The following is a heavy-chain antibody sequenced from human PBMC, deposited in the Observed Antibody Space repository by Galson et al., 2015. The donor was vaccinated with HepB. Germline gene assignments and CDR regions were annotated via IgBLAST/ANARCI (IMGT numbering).Heavy chain of an antibody. D-gene: IGHD6-19*01. CDR2: ISYDGSNT. V-gene: IGHV3-30*18. CDR3: AKDPYLYSALAGTMAGFDY. Sequence: VRQAPGTGLEWVAVISYDGSNTYYADSVKGRFTISRDNSKNTLYLQMNSLRAEDTALYYCAKDPYLYSALAGTMAGFDYWGQGTLVTVSS. J-gene: IGHJ4*02.